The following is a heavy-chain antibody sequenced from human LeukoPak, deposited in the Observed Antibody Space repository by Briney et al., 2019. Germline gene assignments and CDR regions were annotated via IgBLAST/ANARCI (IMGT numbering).Heavy chain of an antibody. J-gene: IGHJ4*02. CDR1: GGSISSSGYY. V-gene: IGHV4-39*01. D-gene: IGHD3-10*01. Sequence: SEALSLTCTVSGGSISSSGYYWAWIRQAPGKGLEWIGSIHYSGSTYYNPSLKSRVTTSVDTSKNQFSLKLSSVTAADTAVYYCARGSGSYYQNWGQGTLVTVSS. CDR2: IHYSGST. CDR3: ARGSGSYYQN.